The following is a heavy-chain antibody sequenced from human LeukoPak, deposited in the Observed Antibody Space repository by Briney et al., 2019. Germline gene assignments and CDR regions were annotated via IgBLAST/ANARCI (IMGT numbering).Heavy chain of an antibody. Sequence: SETLSLTCTVSGGSISSSNYYWGWIRQPAGKGLEWIGRIYTSGSTNYNPSLKSRVTMSVDTSKNQFSLKLSSVTAADTAVYYCARDRRGMVRGVWYNRDFDYWGQGTLVTVSS. CDR3: ARDRRGMVRGVWYNRDFDY. CDR2: IYTSGST. D-gene: IGHD3-10*01. V-gene: IGHV4-61*02. J-gene: IGHJ4*02. CDR1: GGSISSSNYY.